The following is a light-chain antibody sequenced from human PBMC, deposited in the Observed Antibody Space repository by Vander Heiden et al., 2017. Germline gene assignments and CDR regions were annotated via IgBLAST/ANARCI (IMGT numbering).Light chain of an antibody. CDR3: QQYNNWPLT. Sequence: EIVMTQSPATLSVSPGERATLSCRARQSVGSSLAWYQQKPGQGPRLLIYGASTRATGIPARFSGSGSGTEFTLTISSLQSEDFAVYYCQQYNNWPLTFGGGAKVEIK. V-gene: IGKV3-15*01. CDR2: GAS. CDR1: QSVGSS. J-gene: IGKJ4*01.